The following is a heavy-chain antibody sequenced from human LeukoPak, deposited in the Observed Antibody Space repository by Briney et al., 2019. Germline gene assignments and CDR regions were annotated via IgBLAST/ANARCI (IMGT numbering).Heavy chain of an antibody. CDR1: GYSISSGYY. CDR2: IYHSGST. CDR3: ARVVGAYGY. J-gene: IGHJ4*02. D-gene: IGHD1-26*01. V-gene: IGHV4-38-2*02. Sequence: SETLSLTCTVSGYSISSGYYWGWIRQPPGKGLEWIGSIYHSGSTYYNPSLKSRVTISVDTSKNQFSLKLSSVTAADTAVYYCARVVGAYGYWGQGTLVTVSS.